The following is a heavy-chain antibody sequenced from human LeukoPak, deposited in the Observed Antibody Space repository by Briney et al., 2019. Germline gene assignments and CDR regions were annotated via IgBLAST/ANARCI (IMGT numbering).Heavy chain of an antibody. Sequence: SETLSLTCTVSGASVSSGGYYWSWIRQPLGKGLEWIGYIYYSGSTNYNPSLKSRVTISVDTSKNQFSLKVNSVTAADTAIYYCARRGGSGRSFDYWGQGTLVTVSS. CDR1: GASVSSGGYY. CDR3: ARRGGSGRSFDY. J-gene: IGHJ4*02. D-gene: IGHD3-10*01. V-gene: IGHV4-61*08. CDR2: IYYSGST.